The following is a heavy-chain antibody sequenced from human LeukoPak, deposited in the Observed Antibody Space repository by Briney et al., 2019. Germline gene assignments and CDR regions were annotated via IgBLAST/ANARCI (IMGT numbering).Heavy chain of an antibody. J-gene: IGHJ4*02. CDR2: IYYSGST. V-gene: IGHV4-59*08. D-gene: IGHD3-16*01. CDR1: GGSISSYY. CDR3: ARSTVRGGSDY. Sequence: PSETLSLTCTVSGGSISSYYWSWIRQPPGKGLEWIGNIYYSGSTNYNPSLKSRVTISIDTSKNQFSLRLSSVTAADTAVYYCARSTVRGGSDYWGQGTLVTVSS.